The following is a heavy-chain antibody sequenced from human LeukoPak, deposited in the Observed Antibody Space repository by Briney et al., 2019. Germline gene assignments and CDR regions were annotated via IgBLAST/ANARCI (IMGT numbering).Heavy chain of an antibody. CDR3: AKVSHRDNAGTGKYYFDN. J-gene: IGHJ4*02. CDR2: IYYSGST. Sequence: SETLSLTCTVSGVSISSYYWSWIRQPPGKGLEWIGYIYYSGSTNYNPSLKSRVTISVDTSRNQFSLKLFSVTAADTAVYYCAKVSHRDNAGTGKYYFDNWGQGALVTVSS. V-gene: IGHV4-59*01. D-gene: IGHD1-14*01. CDR1: GVSISSYY.